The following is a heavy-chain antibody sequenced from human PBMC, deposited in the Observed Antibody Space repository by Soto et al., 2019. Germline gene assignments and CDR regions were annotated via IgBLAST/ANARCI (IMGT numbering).Heavy chain of an antibody. D-gene: IGHD3-9*01. CDR3: ARDQEAAGYDILTGYRNLYYYYGMDV. CDR2: INPSGGST. J-gene: IGHJ6*02. CDR1: GYTFTSYY. Sequence: ASVKVSCKASGYTFTSYYMHWVRQAPGQGLEWMGIINPSGGSTSYAQKFQGRVAMTRDTSTSTVYMELSSLRSEDTAVYYCARDQEAAGYDILTGYRNLYYYYGMDVWGQGTTVTVSS. V-gene: IGHV1-46*01.